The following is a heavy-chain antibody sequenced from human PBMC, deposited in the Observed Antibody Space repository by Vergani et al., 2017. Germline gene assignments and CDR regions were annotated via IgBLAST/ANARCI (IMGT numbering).Heavy chain of an antibody. D-gene: IGHD6-19*01. CDR2: FDPEDGET. V-gene: IGHV1-24*01. Sequence: QVQLVQSGAEVKKPGASVKVSCKVSGYTLTELSMHWVRQAPGKGLGWMGGFDPEDGETIYAQKFQGRVTMTEDTSTDTAYMELGSLRSEDTAVYYCATGARGSGWYPFDYWGQGTLVTVSS. CDR1: GYTLTELS. CDR3: ATGARGSGWYPFDY. J-gene: IGHJ4*02.